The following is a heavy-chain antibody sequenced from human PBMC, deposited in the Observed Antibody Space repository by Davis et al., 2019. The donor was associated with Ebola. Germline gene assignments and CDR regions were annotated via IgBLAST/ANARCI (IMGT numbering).Heavy chain of an antibody. J-gene: IGHJ3*02. CDR3: ARLRIAAAGTNAFDI. V-gene: IGHV3-21*01. D-gene: IGHD6-13*01. CDR1: GFTFSSYE. Sequence: ESLKISCAASGFTFSSYEMNWVRQAPGKGLEWVSSISSSSSYIYYADSVKGRFTISRDNAKNSLYLQMNSLRAEDTAVYYCARLRIAAAGTNAFDIWGQGTMVTVSS. CDR2: ISSSSSYI.